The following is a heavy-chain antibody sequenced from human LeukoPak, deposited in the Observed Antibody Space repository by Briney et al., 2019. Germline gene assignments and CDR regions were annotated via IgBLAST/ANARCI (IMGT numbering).Heavy chain of an antibody. D-gene: IGHD3-22*01. J-gene: IGHJ4*02. CDR3: ARKVYGPTYYYDSSGPRFDY. CDR2: INHSGST. CDR1: GGSFSGYY. V-gene: IGHV4-34*01. Sequence: PSETLSLTCAVYGGSFSGYYWSWIRQPPGKGLEWIGEINHSGSTNYNPSLKSRVTISVDTSKNQFSLKLSSVTAADTAVYYCARKVYGPTYYYDSSGPRFDYWGQGTLVTVSS.